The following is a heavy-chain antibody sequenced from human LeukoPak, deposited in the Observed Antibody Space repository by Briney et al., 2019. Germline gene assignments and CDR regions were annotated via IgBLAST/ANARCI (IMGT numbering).Heavy chain of an antibody. J-gene: IGHJ4*02. CDR2: ITWNGGYT. CDR1: GFIFDDYG. V-gene: IGHV3-20*04. D-gene: IGHD6-13*01. Sequence: PGGSLRLSCAASGFIFDDYGMTWVRQAPGKGLEWVSGITWNGGYTGYADSVKGRFTISRDNSKNTLYLQMNSLRAEDTAVYYCAKEMGSQLAYFDYWGQGTLVTVSS. CDR3: AKEMGSQLAYFDY.